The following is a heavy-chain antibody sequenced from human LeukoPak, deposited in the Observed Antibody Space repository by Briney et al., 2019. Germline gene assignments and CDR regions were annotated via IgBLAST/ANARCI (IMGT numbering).Heavy chain of an antibody. J-gene: IGHJ4*02. V-gene: IGHV3-7*01. CDR2: INLEGTDK. CDR1: GFIFSSHW. D-gene: IGHD1-26*01. Sequence: PGGSLRLSCAASGFIFSSHWMSWVRQAPGKGLEGVANINLEGTDKNYVDSVKGRFTISRDNAKNSLYLQMSSLRAGDTAMYYCARSGSYFSKWGQGTLVAVSS. CDR3: ARSGSYFSK.